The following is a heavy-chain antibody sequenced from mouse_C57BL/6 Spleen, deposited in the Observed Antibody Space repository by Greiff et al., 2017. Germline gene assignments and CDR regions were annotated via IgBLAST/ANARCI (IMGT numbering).Heavy chain of an antibody. D-gene: IGHD1-1*01. V-gene: IGHV1-64*01. CDR3: ASGLLLRYYFDY. J-gene: IGHJ2*01. Sequence: QVQLQQPGAELVKPGASVKLSCKASGYTFTSYWMHWVKQRPGQGLEWIGMIHPNSGSTNYNEKFKSKATLTVDKSSSTAYMQLSSLTSEDSAVYYCASGLLLRYYFDYWGQGTTLTVSS. CDR2: IHPNSGST. CDR1: GYTFTSYW.